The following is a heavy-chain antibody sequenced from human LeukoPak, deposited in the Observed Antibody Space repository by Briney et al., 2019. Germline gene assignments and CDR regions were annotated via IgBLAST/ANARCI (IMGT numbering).Heavy chain of an antibody. CDR2: ISGSGGST. CDR1: GFTFSSYA. J-gene: IGHJ4*02. V-gene: IGHV3-23*01. CDR3: AKVGTMVRGVIIIVQGYFDY. Sequence: PGGSLRLSCAASGFTFSSYAMSWVRQAPGKGLEWVSAISGSGGSTYYADSVKGRFTISRDNSKNTPYLQMNSLRAEDTAVYYCAKVGTMVRGVIIIVQGYFDYWGQGTLVTVSS. D-gene: IGHD3-10*01.